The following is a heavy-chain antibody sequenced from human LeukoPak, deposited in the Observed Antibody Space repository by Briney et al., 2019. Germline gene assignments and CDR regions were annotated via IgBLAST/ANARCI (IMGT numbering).Heavy chain of an antibody. D-gene: IGHD1-1*01. CDR1: GGSNSSGSYY. V-gene: IGHV4-61*02. CDR2: IYTSGST. J-gene: IGHJ6*04. Sequence: SETLSLTCTVSGGSNSSGSYYWSWIRQPAGKGLEWIGRIYTSGSTNYNPSLKSRVTISVDTSKNQFSLKLSSVTAADTAVYYCAKERIGGDVRGKGTTVTVSS. CDR3: AKERIGGDV.